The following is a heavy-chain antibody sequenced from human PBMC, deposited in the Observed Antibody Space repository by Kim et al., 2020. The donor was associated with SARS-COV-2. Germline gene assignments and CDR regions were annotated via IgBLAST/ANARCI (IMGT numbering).Heavy chain of an antibody. CDR2: IYYSGST. CDR1: GGSISSSSYY. J-gene: IGHJ4*02. Sequence: SETLSLTCTVSGGSISSSSYYWGWIRQPPGKGLEWIGSIYYSGSTYYNPSLKSRVTISVDTSKNQFSLKLSSVTAADTAVYYCARVATINRAFDYWGQGT. V-gene: IGHV4-39*07. D-gene: IGHD5-12*01. CDR3: ARVATINRAFDY.